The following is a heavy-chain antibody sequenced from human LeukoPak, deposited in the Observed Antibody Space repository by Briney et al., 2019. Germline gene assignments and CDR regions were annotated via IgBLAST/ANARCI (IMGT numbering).Heavy chain of an antibody. V-gene: IGHV4-34*04. J-gene: IGHJ3*02. D-gene: IGHD6-13*01. CDR2: INHSGNT. CDR3: ARVAADGTDPGAFDI. CDR1: GGSFGGNY. Sequence: PSETLSLTCVVYGGSFGGNYWSWIRQPPGKGLEWIGEINHSGNTNDNPSHKSRATISVDTSKNQFTLKLRSVTAGDTAVYYCARVAADGTDPGAFDIWGQGTMVTVSS.